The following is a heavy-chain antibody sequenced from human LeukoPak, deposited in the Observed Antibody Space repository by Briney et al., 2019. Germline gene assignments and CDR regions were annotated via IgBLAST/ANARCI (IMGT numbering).Heavy chain of an antibody. Sequence: GASVKVSCKASEYTFTGYYMHWVRQAPGQGLEWMGWVNSDSGATNYEQKFQGRVTMTRDTSINTVYLELSSLTSDDTAIYYCARKDTGPSSFDYWGQGSLVTVSP. J-gene: IGHJ4*02. CDR2: VNSDSGAT. V-gene: IGHV1-2*02. CDR3: ARKDTGPSSFDY. CDR1: EYTFTGYY.